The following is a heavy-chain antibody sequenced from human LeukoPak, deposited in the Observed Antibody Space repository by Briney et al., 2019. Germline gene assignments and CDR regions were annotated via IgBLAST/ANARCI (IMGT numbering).Heavy chain of an antibody. J-gene: IGHJ4*02. Sequence: SETLSLTCTVSGGSISSSSYYWGWIRQPPGKGLEWIESIYYSGSTYYNPSLKSRVTISVDTSKNQFSLKLSSVTAADTAVYYCARHPQYTAMAKFDYWGQGTLVTVSS. CDR2: IYYSGST. CDR3: ARHPQYTAMAKFDY. CDR1: GGSISSSSYY. D-gene: IGHD5-18*01. V-gene: IGHV4-39*01.